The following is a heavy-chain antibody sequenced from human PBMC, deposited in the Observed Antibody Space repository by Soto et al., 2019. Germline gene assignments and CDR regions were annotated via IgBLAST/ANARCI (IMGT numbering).Heavy chain of an antibody. CDR2: INHSGST. CDR3: ARGGYIIGWLPYYYYYMDV. Sequence: SETLSLTCAVYGGSFSGYYWSWIRQPPGKGLEWIGEINHSGSTNYNPSLKSRVTISVDTSKNQFSLKLSSVTAADTAVYYCARGGYIIGWLPYYYYYMDVWGKGSKVTGSS. CDR1: GGSFSGYY. J-gene: IGHJ6*03. D-gene: IGHD6-19*01. V-gene: IGHV4-34*01.